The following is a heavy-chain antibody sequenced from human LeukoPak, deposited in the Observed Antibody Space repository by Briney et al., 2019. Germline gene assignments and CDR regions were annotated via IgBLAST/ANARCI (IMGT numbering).Heavy chain of an antibody. CDR1: GDSISSYY. CDR3: ARGADGYFDY. V-gene: IGHV4-59*01. J-gene: IGHJ4*02. CDR2: IYYSGST. D-gene: IGHD5-24*01. Sequence: SETLSLTCTVSGDSISSYYWSWIRQPPGKGLEWIGYIYYSGSTNYNPSLKSRVTISVDTSKNQFSLKLSSVTAADTAVYYCARGADGYFDYWGQGTLVTVSS.